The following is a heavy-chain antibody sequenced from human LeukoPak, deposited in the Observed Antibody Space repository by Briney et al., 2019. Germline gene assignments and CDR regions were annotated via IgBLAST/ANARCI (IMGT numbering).Heavy chain of an antibody. J-gene: IGHJ5*02. V-gene: IGHV4-39*01. D-gene: IGHD2-2*02. CDR2: IYYSGST. Sequence: KPSETLSLTCTVSGGSISSSSYYWGWIRQPPGKGLEWIGSIYYSGSTYYNPSLKSRVTISVDTSKNQFSLKLSSVTAADTAVYYCAGTVAGANIVVVPADIPRFDPWGQGTLVTVSS. CDR3: AGTVAGANIVVVPADIPRFDP. CDR1: GGSISSSSYY.